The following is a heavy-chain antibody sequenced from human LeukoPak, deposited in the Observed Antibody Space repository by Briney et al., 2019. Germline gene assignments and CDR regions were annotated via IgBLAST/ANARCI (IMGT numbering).Heavy chain of an antibody. CDR2: INPSGGST. J-gene: IGHJ3*02. CDR1: GYTFTSYY. Sequence: ASVKVSCKASGYTFTSYYMHWVRQAPGQGLEWMGIINPSGGSTSYAQKFQGRVTMTRDTSTSTVYMELSSLRSGDTAVYYCARCYDTAVARYDAFDIWGQGTMVTVSS. CDR3: ARCYDTAVARYDAFDI. V-gene: IGHV1-46*03. D-gene: IGHD5-18*01.